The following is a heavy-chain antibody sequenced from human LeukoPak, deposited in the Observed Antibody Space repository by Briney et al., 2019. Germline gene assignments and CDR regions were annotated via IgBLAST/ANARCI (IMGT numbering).Heavy chain of an antibody. Sequence: PGGSLRLSCAASGFTFSSYSMNWVRQAPGKGLEWVSSISSSSSYIYYADSVKGRFTISRDNAKNSLYLQVNSLRAEDTAVYYCAREIFEYSSSYRTFDYWGQGTLVTVSS. J-gene: IGHJ4*02. CDR1: GFTFSSYS. D-gene: IGHD6-6*01. CDR2: ISSSSSYI. CDR3: AREIFEYSSSYRTFDY. V-gene: IGHV3-21*01.